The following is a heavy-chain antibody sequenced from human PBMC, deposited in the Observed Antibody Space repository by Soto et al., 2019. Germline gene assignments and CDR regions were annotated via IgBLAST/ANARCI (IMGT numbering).Heavy chain of an antibody. CDR2: IYYSGST. Sequence: SETLSLTCTVSGGSISSYYWSWIRQPPGKGLEWIGYIYYSGSTNYNPSLKSRVTISVETSKNQFSLKLSSVTAADTAVYYCARHPYSSGEDDYYYYMDVWGKGTTVTVSS. J-gene: IGHJ6*03. V-gene: IGHV4-59*08. CDR3: ARHPYSSGEDDYYYYMDV. D-gene: IGHD6-19*01. CDR1: GGSISSYY.